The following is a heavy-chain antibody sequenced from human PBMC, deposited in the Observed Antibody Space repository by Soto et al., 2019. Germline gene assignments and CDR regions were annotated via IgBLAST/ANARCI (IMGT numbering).Heavy chain of an antibody. D-gene: IGHD1-20*01. CDR1: SGSISVTDVF. V-gene: IGHV4-39*01. CDR3: ARITGRHLDY. Sequence: LSLTCPVSSGSISVTDVFWGWVRQPPGKGLEWIGNVDYSGTAYFSPSLATRVTFHVDTSKNQFSLTLYSVTAADTAVYYCARITGRHLDYWGQGILVTVSS. J-gene: IGHJ4*02. CDR2: VDYSGTA.